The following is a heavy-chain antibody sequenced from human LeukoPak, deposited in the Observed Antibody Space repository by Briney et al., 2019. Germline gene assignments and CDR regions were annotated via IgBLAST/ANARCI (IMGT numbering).Heavy chain of an antibody. D-gene: IGHD2-2*01. CDR3: ARSTATHGPTHNWFGP. CDR1: GGSISSSSYY. Sequence: SETLSLTCTVSGGSISSSSYYWGWIRQPPGKGLEWIGSIYYSGTTYYNPSLKSRVTVSADTSKNQFSLKLTSVTAADTAVYYCARSTATHGPTHNWFGPWGQGTLVTVSS. J-gene: IGHJ5*02. CDR2: IYYSGTT. V-gene: IGHV4-39*01.